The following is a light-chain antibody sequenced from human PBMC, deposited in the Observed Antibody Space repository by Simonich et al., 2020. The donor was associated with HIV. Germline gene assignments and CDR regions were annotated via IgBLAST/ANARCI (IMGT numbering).Light chain of an antibody. V-gene: IGKV1-39*01. J-gene: IGKJ2*01. CDR1: QGISSA. Sequence: DIQMTQSPSSLSASVGDRVTITCRASQGISSALVWYQQKPGKAPKVLIYDASTLESGVPSRFSGSGSGTDFTLTISSLQPEDFATYYCQQSYITLPYTFGQGTKLEIK. CDR3: QQSYITLPYT. CDR2: DAS.